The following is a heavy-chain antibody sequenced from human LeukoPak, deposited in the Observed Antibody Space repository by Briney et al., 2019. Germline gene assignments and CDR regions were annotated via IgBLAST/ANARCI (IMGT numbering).Heavy chain of an antibody. CDR2: ISAYNGNT. CDR1: GYTFTSYG. J-gene: IGHJ4*02. V-gene: IGHV1-18*01. CDR3: ARGPLWFGELLYPDY. D-gene: IGHD3-10*01. Sequence: ASVKVSCKASGYTFTSYGISWVRQAPGQGLEWMGWISAYNGNTNYAQKLQGRVTMTTDTSTSTAYMELRSLRSDDTAVYYCARGPLWFGELLYPDYWGQGTLVTVSS.